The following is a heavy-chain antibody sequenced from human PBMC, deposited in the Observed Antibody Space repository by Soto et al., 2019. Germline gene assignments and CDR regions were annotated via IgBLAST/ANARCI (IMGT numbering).Heavy chain of an antibody. J-gene: IGHJ3*01. Sequence: EVQLLESGGGLVQPGESLRLSCAASGFTFSYYWMHWVRQAPGMGLVWVSRIHSDGSSTTYADSVKGRFTISRDNARNTRYLQMNSLIAEDTAVYYCARGDRGAFDLWGQGTVVTVSS. V-gene: IGHV3-74*01. D-gene: IGHD1-26*01. CDR3: ARGDRGAFDL. CDR2: IHSDGSST. CDR1: GFTFSYYW.